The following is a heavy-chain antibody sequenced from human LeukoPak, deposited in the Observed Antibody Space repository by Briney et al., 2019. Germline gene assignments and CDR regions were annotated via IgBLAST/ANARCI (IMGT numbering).Heavy chain of an antibody. CDR1: GFTFSSYG. V-gene: IGHV3-30*18. CDR2: ISYDGSNK. CDR3: AKVGMYYYGMDV. Sequence: PGGSLRLSCAASGFTFSSYGMHWVRQAPGKGLEWVAVISYDGSNKYYADSVKSRFTISRDNSKNTLYLQMNSLRAEDTAVYYCAKVGMYYYGMDVWGQGTTVTVSS. J-gene: IGHJ6*02.